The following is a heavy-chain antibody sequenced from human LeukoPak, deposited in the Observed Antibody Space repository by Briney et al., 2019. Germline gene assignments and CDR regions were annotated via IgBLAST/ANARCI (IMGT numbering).Heavy chain of an antibody. CDR2: IFYSGSS. J-gene: IGHJ4*02. CDR1: GGSISSSSYY. CDR3: ASLFRGYSSLRRGAPDDC. D-gene: IGHD6-13*01. V-gene: IGHV4-39*01. Sequence: PSETLSLTCTVSGGSISSSSYYWGWIRQPPGKGLEWIGSIFYSGSSYYNPSLKSRVTISVDTSKNQFSLKLSSVTAADTAVYYCASLFRGYSSLRRGAPDDCWGQGTLVTVSS.